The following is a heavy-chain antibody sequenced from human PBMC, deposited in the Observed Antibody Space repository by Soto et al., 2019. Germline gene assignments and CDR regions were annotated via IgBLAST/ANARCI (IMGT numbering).Heavy chain of an antibody. Sequence: EVQLVESGGGLVQPGGSLRLSCAASGFNFSNYWMYWVRQAPGKGLVWVSRVNNDGTDTTHADSVKGRFTISRDNADNTLYLQMNSLRAEDTAVYYCARGGLQHALDVWGQGSTVTVSS. J-gene: IGHJ6*02. CDR1: GFNFSNYW. D-gene: IGHD6-13*01. CDR2: VNNDGTDT. CDR3: ARGGLQHALDV. V-gene: IGHV3-74*03.